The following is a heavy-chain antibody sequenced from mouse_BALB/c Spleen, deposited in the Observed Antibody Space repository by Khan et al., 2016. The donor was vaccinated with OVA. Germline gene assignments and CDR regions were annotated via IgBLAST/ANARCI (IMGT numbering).Heavy chain of an antibody. Sequence: EVQLQESGPGLVKPSQSLSLTCSVTGYSITSGYCWNWIRQFPGNKLEWMGYISYDGSNNYNPSLKNRISITRDTSTNQFFLTLNSVTTEDTATYYCARGGVVVPYWYFDVWGAGTTVTVSS. V-gene: IGHV3-6*02. D-gene: IGHD1-1*01. CDR3: ARGGVVVPYWYFDV. J-gene: IGHJ1*01. CDR1: GYSITSGYC. CDR2: ISYDGSN.